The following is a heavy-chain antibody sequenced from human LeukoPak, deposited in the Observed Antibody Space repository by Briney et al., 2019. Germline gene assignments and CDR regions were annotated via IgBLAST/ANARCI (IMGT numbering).Heavy chain of an antibody. Sequence: PSETLSLTCAVYGGSFSGYYWSWIRQPPGKGLEWIGYIYYSGSTNYNPSLKSRVTISVDTSKNQFSLKLSSVTAADTAVYYCARTPTDYYYDSSGYYPGEIYYFDYWGQGTLVTVSS. CDR1: GGSFSGYY. CDR2: IYYSGST. D-gene: IGHD3-22*01. V-gene: IGHV4-59*08. J-gene: IGHJ4*02. CDR3: ARTPTDYYYDSSGYYPGEIYYFDY.